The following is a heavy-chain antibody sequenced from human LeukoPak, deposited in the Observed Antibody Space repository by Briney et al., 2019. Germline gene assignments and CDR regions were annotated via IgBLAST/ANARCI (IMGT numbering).Heavy chain of an antibody. CDR1: GYTFTSYG. D-gene: IGHD1-26*01. V-gene: IGHV1-18*01. CDR3: ARDQGGATSDP. J-gene: IGHJ5*02. Sequence: ASVKVSCKASGYTFTSYGISWVRQAPGQGLEWMGWISAYNGNTNYAQKLQGRVTMTTDTSTSTAHMELRSLRSDDTAVYYCARDQGGATSDPWGQGTLVTVSS. CDR2: ISAYNGNT.